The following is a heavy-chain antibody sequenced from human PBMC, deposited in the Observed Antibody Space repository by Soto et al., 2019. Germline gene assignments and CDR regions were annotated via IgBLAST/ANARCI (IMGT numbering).Heavy chain of an antibody. CDR1: GYSFTSYD. CDR2: INPNSGGT. Sequence: GASVKVSCKASGYSFTSYDANWVRQATGQGPEWMGWINPNSGGTNYAQKFQGWVTMTRDTSISTAYMELSRLRSDDTAVYYCARSSGESSGWPFDYWGQGTLVTVSS. V-gene: IGHV1-2*04. D-gene: IGHD6-19*01. CDR3: ARSSGESSGWPFDY. J-gene: IGHJ4*02.